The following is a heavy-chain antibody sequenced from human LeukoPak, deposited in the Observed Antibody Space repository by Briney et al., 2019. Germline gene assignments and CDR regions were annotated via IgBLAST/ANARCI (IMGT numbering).Heavy chain of an antibody. D-gene: IGHD3-10*01. V-gene: IGHV5-51*01. CDR3: ARRAYGSGRGYFDY. CDR2: IYPSDSDT. Sequence: GESLKISCKGSGYSFTTYWIGWVRQMPGKGLEWMGIIYPSDSDTRCSPSFQGQVTMSADKSISTAYLRWTSLKASDTAMCYCARRAYGSGRGYFDYWGQGTLVTVSS. CDR1: GYSFTTYW. J-gene: IGHJ4*02.